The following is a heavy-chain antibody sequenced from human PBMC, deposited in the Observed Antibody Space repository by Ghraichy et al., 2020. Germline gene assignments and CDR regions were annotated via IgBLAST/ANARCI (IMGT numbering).Heavy chain of an antibody. CDR1: GYSFSNKF. Sequence: ASVKVSCKASGYSFSNKFIHWVRQAPGQGLEWMGIINLNDGGTNYPQRLKGRVTMTRDTSTTTVYMELRSLRSDDTAVYYCANVETAMMAFDHWGQGTLVTVSS. CDR2: INLNDGGT. J-gene: IGHJ4*02. CDR3: ANVETAMMAFDH. V-gene: IGHV1-46*01. D-gene: IGHD5-18*01.